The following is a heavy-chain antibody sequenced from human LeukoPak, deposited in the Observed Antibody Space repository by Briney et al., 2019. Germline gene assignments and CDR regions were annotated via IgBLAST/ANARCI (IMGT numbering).Heavy chain of an antibody. Sequence: ASVKVSCKASGYTFTGYYMHWVRQAPGQGLEWMGWINPNSGGTNYAQKFQGRVTMTRDTSISTAYMELSRLRSDDTAVYYCARVEVSSGWYRYWGQGTLVTVSS. CDR2: INPNSGGT. CDR3: ARVEVSSGWYRY. D-gene: IGHD6-19*01. CDR1: GYTFTGYY. J-gene: IGHJ4*02. V-gene: IGHV1-2*02.